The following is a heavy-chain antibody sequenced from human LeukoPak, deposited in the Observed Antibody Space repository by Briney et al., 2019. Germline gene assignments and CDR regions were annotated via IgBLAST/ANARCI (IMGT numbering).Heavy chain of an antibody. Sequence: GGSLKISCKGSGYSFTSYWIGWVRQMPGKGLEWMGIIYPGDSDTRYSPSFQGQVTISADKSISTAYLQWSSLKASDTAMYYCARSVTTHYYYYGMDVWGQGTTVTVSS. CDR1: GYSFTSYW. CDR2: IYPGDSDT. J-gene: IGHJ6*02. V-gene: IGHV5-51*01. D-gene: IGHD4-17*01. CDR3: ARSVTTHYYYYGMDV.